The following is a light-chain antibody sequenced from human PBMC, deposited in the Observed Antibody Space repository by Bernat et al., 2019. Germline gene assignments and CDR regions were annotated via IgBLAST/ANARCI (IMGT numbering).Light chain of an antibody. Sequence: DIQMTQSPSSLSASVGDRVTITCQASQDISNYLNWYQHKPGKAPKLLIYDVYNVEAGVPSRFSGSGYATDFTFTISSLQPEDIATYYCQQYYNLPLTFGGGTKLEI. CDR1: QDISNY. V-gene: IGKV1-33*01. J-gene: IGKJ4*01. CDR3: QQYYNLPLT. CDR2: DVY.